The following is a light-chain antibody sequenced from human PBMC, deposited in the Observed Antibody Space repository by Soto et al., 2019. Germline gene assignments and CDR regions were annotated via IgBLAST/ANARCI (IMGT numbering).Light chain of an antibody. Sequence: EIVMTQSPATLSVSPGERATLSCRASQSVSSNLAWYQQKPGQAPRLLIYGASTRATGIPARFSGSGSGTEFPLTISSLQSEDFAVYYCQQYNNWPWYTFGQGTKLEIK. CDR2: GAS. CDR1: QSVSSN. V-gene: IGKV3-15*01. CDR3: QQYNNWPWYT. J-gene: IGKJ2*01.